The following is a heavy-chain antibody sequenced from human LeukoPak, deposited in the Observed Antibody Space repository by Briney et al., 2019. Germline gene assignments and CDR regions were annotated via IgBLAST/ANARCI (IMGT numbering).Heavy chain of an antibody. CDR2: MNPNSGNT. Sequence: ASVKVSCKASGYTFTSYDINWVRQATGQGLEWMGWMNPNSGNTGYAQKFQGRVTITRNTSISTAYMELSSLRSEDTAVYYCARGVSSPNWFDPWGQGTLVTVSS. CDR3: ARGVSSPNWFDP. D-gene: IGHD2-2*01. CDR1: GYTFTSYD. V-gene: IGHV1-8*03. J-gene: IGHJ5*02.